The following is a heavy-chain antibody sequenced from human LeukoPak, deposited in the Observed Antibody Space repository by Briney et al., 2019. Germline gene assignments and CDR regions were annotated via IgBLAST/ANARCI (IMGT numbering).Heavy chain of an antibody. D-gene: IGHD4-17*01. CDR2: IYSGGST. V-gene: IGHV3-53*01. J-gene: IGHJ4*02. CDR1: GFTVSSNY. Sequence: GGSLRLSCAASGFTVSSNYMSWVRQAPGKGLEWVSVIYSGGSTYYADSVKGRFPISRDNSKNALYLQMNSLSAEDTAVYYCARELRAGFDYWGQGTLVTVSS. CDR3: ARELRAGFDY.